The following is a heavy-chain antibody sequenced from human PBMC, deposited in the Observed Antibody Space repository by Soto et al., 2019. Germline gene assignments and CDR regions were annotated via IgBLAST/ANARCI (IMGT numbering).Heavy chain of an antibody. J-gene: IGHJ3*02. D-gene: IGHD6-13*01. CDR1: GGTFSSYT. CDR2: IITILGIA. Sequence: QVQLVQSGAEVKKPGSSVKVSCKASGGTFSSYTISWVRQAPGQGLEWMGRIITILGIANYAQKFQGRVTITADKSTSTAYMELSSLRSEDTAVYYCARYSISAAGTLYGAFDIWGQGTMVTVSS. CDR3: ARYSISAAGTLYGAFDI. V-gene: IGHV1-69*02.